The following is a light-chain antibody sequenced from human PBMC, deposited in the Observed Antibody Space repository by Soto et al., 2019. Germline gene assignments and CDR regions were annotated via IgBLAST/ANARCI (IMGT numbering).Light chain of an antibody. Sequence: EIVLTQSPGTLSLSPGERATLSCRASQMVPSSYLAWYQQQPGQAPRLLIYGATNRATGIPDRFSGRGTGTDFTLTISRLEPEDFAVYYCQQYATSPQTFGGGAKVEI. CDR2: GAT. CDR3: QQYATSPQT. V-gene: IGKV3-20*01. J-gene: IGKJ4*01. CDR1: QMVPSSY.